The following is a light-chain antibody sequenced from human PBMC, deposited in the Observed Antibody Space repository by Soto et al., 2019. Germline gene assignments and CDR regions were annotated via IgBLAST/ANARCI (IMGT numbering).Light chain of an antibody. CDR1: QSLLHSDGYNY. CDR2: LGS. J-gene: IGKJ1*01. Sequence: DIVVTQSPLSLTATPGEPASISCRSRQSLLHSDGYNYLDWYLQKPGQSPQLVIHLGSTRASGVPDRFSGSGSGTVFTLKISRVEAEDVGVYYCMQALQPPRTFGQGTKVEFK. CDR3: MQALQPPRT. V-gene: IGKV2-28*01.